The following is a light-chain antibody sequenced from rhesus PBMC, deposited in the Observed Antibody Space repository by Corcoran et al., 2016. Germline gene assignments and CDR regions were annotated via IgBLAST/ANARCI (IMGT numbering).Light chain of an antibody. CDR3: SSYACSNTLI. V-gene: IGLV2-32*02. J-gene: IGLJ1*01. Sequence: QAALNQPRSVSGSPGQSVTISCTGTSSDIGGYNYVSWYQQHPATAPKLMIYEVSKRPSVVSDRFSGSKSGNTASLTISGLQPEDEADYYRSSYACSNTLIFGAGTRLTVL. CDR1: SSDIGGYNY. CDR2: EVS.